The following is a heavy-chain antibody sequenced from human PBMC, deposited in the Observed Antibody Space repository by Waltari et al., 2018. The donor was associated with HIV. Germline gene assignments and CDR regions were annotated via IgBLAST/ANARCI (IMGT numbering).Heavy chain of an antibody. CDR3: ARGEDVSLTHLPPGFRLQF. D-gene: IGHD1-26*01. CDR2: INPDSGDT. J-gene: IGHJ4*02. V-gene: IGHV1-2*06. Sequence: VQSASQVRARGASVTSLCKTSGDTFTTYSTYSFPPAPGQGLEWLGRINPDSGDTTYSQTCQSRVTMSRDTSSASAYMELTRLTSADTAMYFCARGEDVSLTHLPPGFRLQFWGQGSLVSVSS. CDR1: GDTFTTYS.